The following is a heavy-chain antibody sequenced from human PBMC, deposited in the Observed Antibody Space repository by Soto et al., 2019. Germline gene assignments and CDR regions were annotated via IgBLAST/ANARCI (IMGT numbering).Heavy chain of an antibody. Sequence: SETLSLTCTVSGGSISSYYWSWIRRPPGKGLEWIGYIYYSGSTNYNPSLKSRVTISVDTSKNQFSLKLSSVTAADTAVYYCASRASYDSSGYYYDYWGQGTLVTVSS. CDR1: GGSISSYY. V-gene: IGHV4-59*01. D-gene: IGHD3-22*01. CDR2: IYYSGST. J-gene: IGHJ4*02. CDR3: ASRASYDSSGYYYDY.